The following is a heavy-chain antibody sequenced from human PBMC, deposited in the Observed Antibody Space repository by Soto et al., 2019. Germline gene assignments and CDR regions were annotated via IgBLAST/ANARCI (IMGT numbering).Heavy chain of an antibody. CDR1: GGCITRGGYY. J-gene: IGHJ5*02. V-gene: IGHV4-31*03. CDR2: IYNSGTT. Sequence: QVQLQESGPGLVKPSETLSLTCTVSGGCITRGGYYWSWIRQHPGKGLEWIGYIYNSGTTYYNPSIKSRVTISVDTSKNQFSLKLTSVTAADTAVYYCARGPAPWGQGTLVTASS. CDR3: ARGPAP.